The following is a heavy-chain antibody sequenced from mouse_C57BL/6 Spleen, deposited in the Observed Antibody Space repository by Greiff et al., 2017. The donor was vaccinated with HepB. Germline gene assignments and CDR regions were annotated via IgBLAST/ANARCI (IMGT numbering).Heavy chain of an antibody. J-gene: IGHJ2*01. CDR2: IDPEDGET. D-gene: IGHD1-1*01. Sequence: EVQVVESGAELVKPGASVKLSCTASGFNIKDYYMHWVKQRTEQGLEWIGRIDPEDGETKYDPKFKGKATITADTSSNTAYLQLSSLTSEDTAVYYCARDPFITTAYWGQGTTLTVSS. CDR3: ARDPFITTAY. CDR1: GFNIKDYY. V-gene: IGHV14-2*01.